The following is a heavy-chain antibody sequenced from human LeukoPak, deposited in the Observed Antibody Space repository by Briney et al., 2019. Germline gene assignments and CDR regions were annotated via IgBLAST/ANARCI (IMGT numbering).Heavy chain of an antibody. CDR1: GSIFTHNW. J-gene: IGHJ4*02. V-gene: IGHV5-51*01. CDR2: IYPGDSA. CDR3: ARQTRDGSGSRGYFFDF. Sequence: GESLKISCQGSGSIFTHNWIGWVRQKPGKGLEWMGIIYPGDSARYSPSFEGQVTISVDKSSSTAYLQWSRLKASDTAIYYCARQTRDGSGSRGYFFDFWGQGTLVTVSS. D-gene: IGHD3-10*01.